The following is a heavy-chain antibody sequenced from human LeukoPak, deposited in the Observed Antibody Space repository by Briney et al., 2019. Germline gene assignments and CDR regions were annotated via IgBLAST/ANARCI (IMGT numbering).Heavy chain of an antibody. D-gene: IGHD5-24*01. CDR2: INPNSGGT. V-gene: IGHV1-2*04. Sequence: ASVKVSCKASGYTFTGYSMHWVRQAPGQGLEWMGWINPNSGGTNYAQKFQGWVTMTRDTSISTAYMELSRLRSDDTAVYYCASTIWSYYGMDVWGQGTTVTVSS. CDR1: GYTFTGYS. CDR3: ASTIWSYYGMDV. J-gene: IGHJ6*02.